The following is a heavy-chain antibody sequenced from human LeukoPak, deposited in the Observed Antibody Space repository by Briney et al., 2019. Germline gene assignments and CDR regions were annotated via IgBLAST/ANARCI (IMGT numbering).Heavy chain of an antibody. V-gene: IGHV4-39*01. D-gene: IGHD5/OR15-5a*01. Sequence: PSETLSLTCTVSGGSISTSNYYWAWIRQPPGKGLEWIGTINCSGTTYYNPSLKSRVTISVDTSKNQFSLKLSSVTAADTAVYYCARHPVSAPSGYWGQGTLVTVSS. J-gene: IGHJ4*02. CDR3: ARHPVSAPSGY. CDR2: INCSGTT. CDR1: GGSISTSNYY.